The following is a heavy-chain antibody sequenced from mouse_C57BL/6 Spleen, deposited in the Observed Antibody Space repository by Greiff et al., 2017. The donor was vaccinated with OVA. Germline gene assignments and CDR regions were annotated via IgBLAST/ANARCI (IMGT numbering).Heavy chain of an antibody. Sequence: QVQLQQSGPELVKPGASVKLSCKASGYTFTSYDINWVKQRPGQGLEWIGWIYPRDGSTKYNEKFKGKATLTVDTSSSTAYMELHSLTSEDSAVYFCARRVDYYGSSPLDYWGQGTTLTVSS. CDR3: ARRVDYYGSSPLDY. V-gene: IGHV1-85*01. CDR2: IYPRDGST. D-gene: IGHD1-1*01. J-gene: IGHJ2*01. CDR1: GYTFTSYD.